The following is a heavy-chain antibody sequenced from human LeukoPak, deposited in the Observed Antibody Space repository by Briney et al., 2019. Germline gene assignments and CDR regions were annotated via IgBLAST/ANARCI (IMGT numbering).Heavy chain of an antibody. V-gene: IGHV3-15*01. CDR1: GFTVSDAW. CDR2: IRSRSNGGTV. CDR3: TTDPYCGDDCYQDY. J-gene: IGHJ4*02. Sequence: PGGSLRLSCAVSGFTVSDAWLSWVRQTPGKGLEWVGRIRSRSNGGTVDYAAPVKGRFSISRDDSKNTLILQMNRLRSEDTAFYYCTTDPYCGDDCYQDYWGQGTLVTVSP. D-gene: IGHD2-21*02.